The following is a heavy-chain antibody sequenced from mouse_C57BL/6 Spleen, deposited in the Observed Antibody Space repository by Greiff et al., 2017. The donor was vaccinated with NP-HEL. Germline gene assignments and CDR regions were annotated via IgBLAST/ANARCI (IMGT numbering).Heavy chain of an antibody. CDR1: GYTFTSYW. CDR2: IHPNSGST. V-gene: IGHV1-64*01. J-gene: IGHJ2*01. Sequence: QVQLQQPGAELVKPGASVKLSCKASGYTFTSYWMHWVKQRPGQGLEWIGMIHPNSGSTNYNEKFKSKATLTVDKSSSTAYMQLSSLTSEDSAVYYCARSEDLRNGSSCDYWGQGTTLTVSA. D-gene: IGHD1-1*01. CDR3: ARSEDLRNGSSCDY.